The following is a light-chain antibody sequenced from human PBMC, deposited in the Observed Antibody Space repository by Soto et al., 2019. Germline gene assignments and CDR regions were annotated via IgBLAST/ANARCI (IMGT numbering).Light chain of an antibody. CDR2: DVS. Sequence: QSVLTQPRSVSGSPGQSVTISCTGASSDVGSYNYISWYQQHPGKAPKLVIYDVSKRPSGVPDRFSGSKSGNTASLTISGLQAEDEADYYCCSYAGSYTYVFGSGTKVTAL. V-gene: IGLV2-11*01. CDR1: SSDVGSYNY. CDR3: CSYAGSYTYV. J-gene: IGLJ1*01.